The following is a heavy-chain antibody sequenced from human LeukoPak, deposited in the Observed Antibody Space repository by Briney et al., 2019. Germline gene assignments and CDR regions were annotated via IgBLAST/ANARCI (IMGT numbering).Heavy chain of an antibody. CDR1: GGSISSYY. CDR2: IYYSGST. D-gene: IGHD2/OR15-2a*01. Sequence: SETLSLTCTVSGGSISSYYWSWIRQPPGKGLEWIGYIYYSGSTNYNPSLKSRVTISVDTSKNQFSLKLSSVTAADTAVYYCARRISKYYYYYYMDVWGKGTTVTISS. J-gene: IGHJ6*03. V-gene: IGHV4-59*01. CDR3: ARRISKYYYYYYMDV.